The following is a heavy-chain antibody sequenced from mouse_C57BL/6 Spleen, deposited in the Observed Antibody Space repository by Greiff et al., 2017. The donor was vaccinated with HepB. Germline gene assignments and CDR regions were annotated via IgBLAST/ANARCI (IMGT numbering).Heavy chain of an antibody. D-gene: IGHD1-1*01. J-gene: IGHJ4*01. Sequence: QVQLQQPGAELVKPGASVKVSCKASGYTFTSYWMHWVKQRPGQGLEWIGRIHPSDSDTNYNQKFKGKATLTVDKSSSTAYMQLSSLTSEDSAVYYRAKVGAISQYYNAMDYWGQGTSVTVSS. V-gene: IGHV1-74*01. CDR2: IHPSDSDT. CDR1: GYTFTSYW. CDR3: AKVGAISQYYNAMDY.